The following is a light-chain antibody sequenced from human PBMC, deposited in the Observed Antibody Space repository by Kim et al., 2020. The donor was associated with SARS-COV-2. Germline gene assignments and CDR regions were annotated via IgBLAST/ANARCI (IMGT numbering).Light chain of an antibody. V-gene: IGLV3-19*01. CDR1: SLRSYY. J-gene: IGLJ3*02. CDR2: GRN. Sequence: SSELTQDPVVSVALGQTVKITCQGDSLRSYYATWYQQKPRQAPVLVIYGRNNRPSGIPDRFSGSASGNTASLTISGTQAEDEGDFYCQSRDSGGRVMFGG. CDR3: QSRDSGGRVM.